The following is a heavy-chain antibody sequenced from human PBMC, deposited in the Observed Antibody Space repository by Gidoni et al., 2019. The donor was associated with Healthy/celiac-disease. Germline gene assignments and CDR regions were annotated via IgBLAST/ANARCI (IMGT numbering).Heavy chain of an antibody. CDR1: GFTFSSYA. Sequence: QVQLVESGGGVVQPGRSLSLSCAASGFTFSSYAMNWVRQAPGKGLEWVAVISYDGSNKYYADSVKGRFTISRDNSKNTLYLQMNSLRAEDTAVYYCARDLATVPTGGDFDYWGQGTLVTVSS. CDR2: ISYDGSNK. D-gene: IGHD4-17*01. J-gene: IGHJ4*02. V-gene: IGHV3-30-3*01. CDR3: ARDLATVPTGGDFDY.